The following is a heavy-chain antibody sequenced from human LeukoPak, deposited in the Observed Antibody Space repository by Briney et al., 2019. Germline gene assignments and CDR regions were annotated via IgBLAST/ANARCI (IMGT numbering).Heavy chain of an antibody. J-gene: IGHJ5*02. CDR3: AKESDSGYHSEGPKT. V-gene: IGHV3-30*02. Sequence: GGSLILSCAASGFVLSDYGMHWVRQAPGKGLEWVAFVRNDGSNEYYVGSVKGRFTISRDKSKNTLYLQMNSLRAEDTAVYSCAKESDSGYHSEGPKTWGLGTLVTVSS. D-gene: IGHD5-12*01. CDR1: GFVLSDYG. CDR2: VRNDGSNE.